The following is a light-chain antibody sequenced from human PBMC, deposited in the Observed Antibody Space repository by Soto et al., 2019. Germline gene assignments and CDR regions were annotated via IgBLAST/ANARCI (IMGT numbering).Light chain of an antibody. J-gene: IGLJ2*01. CDR2: NGN. Sequence: QAVVTQPPSASGTPGQWVTISCSGGSSDIGSNTVHWYQHLPGTAPKLLIYNGNQRPSGVPDRFSGSMSGTSASLAISGLQSEDEADYYCAAWDDSLNGPVFGGGTKLTVL. CDR3: AAWDDSLNGPV. CDR1: SSDIGSNT. V-gene: IGLV1-44*01.